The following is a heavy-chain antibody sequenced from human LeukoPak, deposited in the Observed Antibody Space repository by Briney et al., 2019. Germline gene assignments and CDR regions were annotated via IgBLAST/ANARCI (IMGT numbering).Heavy chain of an antibody. V-gene: IGHV4-4*02. J-gene: IGHJ4*02. CDR2: IYHSGST. D-gene: IGHD6-19*01. CDR1: GGSISSSNW. CDR3: PSRSIAVAGLGFDY. Sequence: SETLSLTCAVSGGSISSSNWWSWVRQPPGKGLGWIGEIYHSGSTNYNPSLKSRVTISVAKPKTQFSLKLSSVTAADTAVYYRPSRSIAVAGLGFDYWGQGTLVTVSS.